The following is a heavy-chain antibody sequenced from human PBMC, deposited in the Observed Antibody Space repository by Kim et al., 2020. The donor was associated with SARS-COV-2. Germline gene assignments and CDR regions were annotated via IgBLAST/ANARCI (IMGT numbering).Heavy chain of an antibody. CDR2: IKSKTDGGTT. Sequence: GGSLRLSCAASGFTFSNAWMSWVRQAPGKGLEWVGRIKSKTDGGTTDYAAPVKGRFTISRDDSKNTLYLQMNSLKTEDTAVYYCTTEELLWARMDVWGQGTTVTVSS. CDR1: GFTFSNAW. V-gene: IGHV3-15*01. J-gene: IGHJ6*02. CDR3: TTEELLWARMDV. D-gene: IGHD3-10*01.